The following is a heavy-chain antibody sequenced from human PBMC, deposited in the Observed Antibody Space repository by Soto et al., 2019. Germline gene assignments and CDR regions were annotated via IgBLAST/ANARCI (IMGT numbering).Heavy chain of an antibody. CDR3: GTHHNPLPAFFCGYDNNHYYSYGMDV. V-gene: IGHV5-10-1*01. D-gene: IGHD3-3*01. CDR2: IDPSDSYT. Sequence: GESLKISCKGSGYSFTSYWISWVRQMPGKGLEWMGRIDPSDSYTNYSPSFQGHVTISADKSISTAYLQWSSLKASDTAMYYCGTHHNPLPAFFCGYDNNHYYSYGMDVWGQGTTVTVSS. CDR1: GYSFTSYW. J-gene: IGHJ6*02.